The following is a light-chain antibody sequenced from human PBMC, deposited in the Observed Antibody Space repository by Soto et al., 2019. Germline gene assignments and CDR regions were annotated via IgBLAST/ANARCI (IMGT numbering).Light chain of an antibody. J-gene: IGKJ4*01. CDR1: PDIRND. V-gene: IGKV1-17*01. CDR2: AGS. CDR3: LQHNSYPLT. Sequence: IQMTQSPSSLSTSVGYRFTLTCRASPDIRNDLGWYQQKPGKAPKRLIYAGSSLHSGVPSRFSGSGSGTEFTFTISSLQPEDFATYYCLQHNSYPLTFGGGPKVDIK.